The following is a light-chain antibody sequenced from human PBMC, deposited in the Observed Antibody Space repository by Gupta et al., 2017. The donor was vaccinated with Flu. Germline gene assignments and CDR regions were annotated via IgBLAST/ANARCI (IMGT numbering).Light chain of an antibody. CDR2: DDS. J-gene: IGLJ1*01. CDR3: QVWDSSSDHDV. V-gene: IGLV3-21*02. Sequence: GGNNIGNKNVLWYPQKPGQAPVLVVYDDSDRPSGIPERFSGSNSGKTATLTISRVEGGDEADYYCQVWDSSSDHDVFGTGTKVTVL. CDR1: NIGNKN.